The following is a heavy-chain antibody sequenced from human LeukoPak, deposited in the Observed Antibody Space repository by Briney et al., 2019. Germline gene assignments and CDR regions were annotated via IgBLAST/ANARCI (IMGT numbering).Heavy chain of an antibody. CDR2: ISSSSSYI. CDR1: GFTFSSYS. Sequence: GGSLRLSCAASGFTFSSYSMNWVRQAPGKGLEWVSSISSSSSYIYYADSVKGRFTISRDNAKNSLYLQMNSLRAEDTAVYYCARGAGRDTYDMDVWGQGTTVTVSS. CDR3: ARGAGRDTYDMDV. V-gene: IGHV3-21*01. D-gene: IGHD5-18*01. J-gene: IGHJ6*02.